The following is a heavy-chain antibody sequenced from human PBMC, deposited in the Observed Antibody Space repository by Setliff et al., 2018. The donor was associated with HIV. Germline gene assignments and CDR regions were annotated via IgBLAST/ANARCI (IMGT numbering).Heavy chain of an antibody. Sequence: SETLSLTCAVYGGSFSGYYWSWIRQPPGKGLEWIGEINHSGSTNYNPSLKSRVTISVDTSKNQFSLKLSSVTAADTAAYYCARGTYKWELLLAWYFDLWGRGTLVTVSS. CDR2: INHSGST. V-gene: IGHV4-34*01. J-gene: IGHJ2*01. CDR3: ARGTYKWELLLAWYFDL. CDR1: GGSFSGYY. D-gene: IGHD1-26*01.